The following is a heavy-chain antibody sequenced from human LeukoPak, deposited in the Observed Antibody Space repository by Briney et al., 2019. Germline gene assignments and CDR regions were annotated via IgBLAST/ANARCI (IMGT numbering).Heavy chain of an antibody. V-gene: IGHV1-18*04. CDR3: ARVGPTYSSLRPNWFDP. D-gene: IGHD6-13*01. Sequence: ASVKVSCKASGYTFTSYDISWVRQAPGQGLEWMGWISAYNGNTNYAQKLQGRVTMTTDTSTSTAYMELRSLRSDDTAVYYCARVGPTYSSLRPNWFDPWGQGTLVTVSS. CDR2: ISAYNGNT. CDR1: GYTFTSYD. J-gene: IGHJ5*02.